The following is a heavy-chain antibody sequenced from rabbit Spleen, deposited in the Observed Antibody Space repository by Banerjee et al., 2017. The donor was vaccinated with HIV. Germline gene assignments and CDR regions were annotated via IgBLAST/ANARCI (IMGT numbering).Heavy chain of an antibody. V-gene: IGHV1S45*01. CDR1: GFYISSYY. Sequence: QEQLEASAGGLVNPGGSLTLTCTASGFYISSYYMCWVSQAPGKGLEWIACGYSGSSGDTYYASWAKGRFTISKTSSTTVTLQMTSLTAADTATYFCARETSSGWGIVSFYFSLWGPGTLVTVS. J-gene: IGHJ4*01. CDR2: GYSGSSGDT. D-gene: IGHD4-1*01. CDR3: ARETSSGWGIVSFYFSL.